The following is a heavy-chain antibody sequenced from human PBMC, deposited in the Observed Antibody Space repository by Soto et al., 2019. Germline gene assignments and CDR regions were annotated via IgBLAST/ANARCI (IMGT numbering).Heavy chain of an antibody. J-gene: IGHJ5*02. D-gene: IGHD5-12*01. CDR3: AISDIVATIGEDKWFDP. Sequence: QVQLVQSGAEVKKPGSSVKVSCKASGGTFSSYAISWVRQAPGQGLEWMGGIIPIFGTANYAQKFQGRVTITADESTSTAYMELSSLRSEDTAVYYCAISDIVATIGEDKWFDPWGQGTLVTVSS. CDR1: GGTFSSYA. V-gene: IGHV1-69*01. CDR2: IIPIFGTA.